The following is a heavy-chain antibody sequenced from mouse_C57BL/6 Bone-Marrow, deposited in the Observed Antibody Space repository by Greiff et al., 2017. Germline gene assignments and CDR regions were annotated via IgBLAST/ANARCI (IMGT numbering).Heavy chain of an antibody. CDR3: AREGFISTVVAPWCAD. CDR2: IWGDGST. Sequence: VKLKESGPGLVAPSQSLSITCTVSGFSLTSYGVSWVRQPPGKGLEWLGVIWGDGSTNYHSALITRLGISTDNSKSQVVLKQNSLQTDETASYYCAREGFISTVVAPWCADWGPGTLVTVSA. CDR1: GFSLTSYG. J-gene: IGHJ3*01. V-gene: IGHV2-3*01. D-gene: IGHD1-1*01.